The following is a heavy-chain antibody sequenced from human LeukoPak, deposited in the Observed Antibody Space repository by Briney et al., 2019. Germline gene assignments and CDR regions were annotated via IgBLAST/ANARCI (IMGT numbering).Heavy chain of an antibody. CDR2: ISYSGST. Sequence: PSETLSLTCTVSGDSFISSGYYWGWIRQPPGKGLEWIGSISYSGSTYYNPSLKSRVTISGDTSKNQFSLKLSSVTAADTAVYSCASLSPAATGRNYWDQGVLVTVSS. CDR3: ASLSPAATGRNY. CDR1: GDSFISSGYY. V-gene: IGHV4-39*01. D-gene: IGHD6-13*01. J-gene: IGHJ4*02.